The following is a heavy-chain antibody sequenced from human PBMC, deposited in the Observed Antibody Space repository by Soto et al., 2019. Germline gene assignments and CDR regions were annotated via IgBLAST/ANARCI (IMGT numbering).Heavy chain of an antibody. Sequence: EVQLLESGGGLVQPGGSLRLSCAASGFTFSSFAMSWVRQAPGKGLEWVSVVSGSGGNTYSADSVQGRFIISRDNSKNTLYLQMSSLRAEDTAVYYCAKGITMVRGGFDYWGQGTLVTVSS. D-gene: IGHD3-10*01. CDR3: AKGITMVRGGFDY. V-gene: IGHV3-23*01. J-gene: IGHJ4*02. CDR1: GFTFSSFA. CDR2: VSGSGGNT.